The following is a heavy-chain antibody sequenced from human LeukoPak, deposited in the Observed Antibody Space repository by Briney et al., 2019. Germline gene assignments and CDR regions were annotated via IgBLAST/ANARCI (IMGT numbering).Heavy chain of an antibody. J-gene: IGHJ5*02. CDR1: GGSISSYY. V-gene: IGHV4-59*12. CDR3: ARAVTMIRGVYGQNWFDP. D-gene: IGHD3-10*01. Sequence: SETLSLTCTVSGGSISSYYWSWIRQPPGKGLEWIGYIYYSGSTNYNPSLKSRVTISVDTSKNQFSLKLSSVTAADTAVYYCARAVTMIRGVYGQNWFDPWGQGALVTVSS. CDR2: IYYSGST.